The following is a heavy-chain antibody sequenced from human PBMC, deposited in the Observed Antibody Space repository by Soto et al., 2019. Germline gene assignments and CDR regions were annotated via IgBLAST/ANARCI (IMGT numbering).Heavy chain of an antibody. D-gene: IGHD4-4*01. CDR1: GYSFTSYW. J-gene: IGHJ6*01. V-gene: IGHV5-10-1*01. CDR2: IDPSDSYT. Sequence: GESLKISCKGSGYSFTSYWISWVRQMPGKGLEWMGRIDPSDSYTNYSPSFQGHVTISADKSISTAYLQWSSLKASDTAMDYCARHDYSNTPMDVWGQGTTVTVS. CDR3: ARHDYSNTPMDV.